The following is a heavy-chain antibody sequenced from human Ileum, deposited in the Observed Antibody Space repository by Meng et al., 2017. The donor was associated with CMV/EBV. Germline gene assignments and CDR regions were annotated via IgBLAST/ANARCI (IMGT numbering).Heavy chain of an antibody. CDR3: ARARRATKLFLDF. CDR1: GFTFSSSE. J-gene: IGHJ4*01. V-gene: IGHV3-48*03. Sequence: SLKISCVASGFTFSSSEMHWVRQAPGKGLECVAYITGGGNTIYYADSVKGRFTISRDNAENSLFLHMNSLRAEDTAVYYCARARRATKLFLDFWGQGKPVTVSS. D-gene: IGHD2-15*01. CDR2: ITGGGNTI.